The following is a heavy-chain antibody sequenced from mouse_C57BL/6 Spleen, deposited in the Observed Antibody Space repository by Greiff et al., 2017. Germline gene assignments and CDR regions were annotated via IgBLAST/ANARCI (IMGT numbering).Heavy chain of an antibody. V-gene: IGHV1-39*01. CDR2: INPNYGTT. D-gene: IGHD3-1*01. CDR1: GYSFTDYN. CDR3: AKDSIWGLYYAMDY. J-gene: IGHJ4*01. Sequence: EVQLQESGPELVKPGASVKISCKASGYSFTDYNMNWVKQSHGKSLEWIGVINPNYGTTSYNQKFKGKATLTVDQSSSTAYMQLNSLTSEDSAVYYCAKDSIWGLYYAMDYWGQGTSVTVSS.